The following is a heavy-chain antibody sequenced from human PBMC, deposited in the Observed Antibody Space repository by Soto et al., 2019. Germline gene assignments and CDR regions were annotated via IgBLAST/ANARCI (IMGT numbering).Heavy chain of an antibody. CDR1: GDSIISSDFY. V-gene: IGHV4-39*01. J-gene: IGHJ5*02. CDR3: ARQYLALRKNNWFDR. D-gene: IGHD3-3*02. CDR2: IFYLGSS. Sequence: FSLTCTVSGDSIISSDFYWGWVRQPPGKGLEWIGSIFYLGSSYYNPSLKSRVTMSVDTSKNQFSLRLRSVTAADTALYFCARQYLALRKNNWFDRGGQGIMVTVSS.